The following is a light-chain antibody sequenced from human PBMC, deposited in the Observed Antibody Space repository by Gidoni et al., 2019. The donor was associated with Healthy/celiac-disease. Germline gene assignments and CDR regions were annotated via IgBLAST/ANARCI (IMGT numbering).Light chain of an antibody. V-gene: IGKV1-13*02. CDR2: DAS. J-gene: IGKJ5*01. CDR1: QGISSA. Sequence: AIQLTQSPSSLSASVGDRVTITCRASQGISSALAWYQQKPGKAPKLLIYDASSLESGVPSRFSGSGSGTDFTLTISSLQPEDFATYYCQQFNSYPPTFGQXTRLEIK. CDR3: QQFNSYPPT.